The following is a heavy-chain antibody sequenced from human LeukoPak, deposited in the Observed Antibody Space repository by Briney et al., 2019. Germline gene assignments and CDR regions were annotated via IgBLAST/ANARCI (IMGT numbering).Heavy chain of an antibody. CDR2: INHSGST. CDR1: GGSFSGYY. Sequence: PSETLSLTCAVYGGSFSGYYWSWIRQPPGKGLEWIGEINHSGSTNYNPSLKSRVTISVDTSKNQFSLKLSSVTAADTAVYYCASEFAETYYYDSSGYSWGQGTLVIVSS. J-gene: IGHJ4*02. V-gene: IGHV4-34*01. CDR3: ASEFAETYYYDSSGYS. D-gene: IGHD3-22*01.